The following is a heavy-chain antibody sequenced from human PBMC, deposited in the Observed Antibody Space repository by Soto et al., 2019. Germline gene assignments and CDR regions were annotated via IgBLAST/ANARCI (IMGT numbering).Heavy chain of an antibody. Sequence: GGSLRLSCAASGFTFSSYAMSWVRQAPGKGLEWVSAISGSGGSTYYADSVKGRFTISRDNSKNTLYLQMNSLRAEDTAVYYCAKDPPAYDFWSGYRSSSPSTNHSYNWFDPWGQGTLVTVSS. CDR1: GFTFSSYA. V-gene: IGHV3-23*01. CDR3: AKDPPAYDFWSGYRSSSPSTNHSYNWFDP. CDR2: ISGSGGST. J-gene: IGHJ5*02. D-gene: IGHD3-3*01.